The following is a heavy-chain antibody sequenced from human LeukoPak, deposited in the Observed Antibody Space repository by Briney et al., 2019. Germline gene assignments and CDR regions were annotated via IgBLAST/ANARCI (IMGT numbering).Heavy chain of an antibody. J-gene: IGHJ6*03. Sequence: PGGSLRLSCAASGFTFSVYTMTWVRQSPGKGLEWVSCVSSTSTYIYYADSVKGRFTISRDNAKNSVFLQMNSLRAEDTAVYFCAREGGNGDFYCYMDVWGKGTTVTVSS. CDR3: AREGGNGDFYCYMDV. V-gene: IGHV3-21*01. D-gene: IGHD1-1*01. CDR1: GFTFSVYT. CDR2: VSSTSTYI.